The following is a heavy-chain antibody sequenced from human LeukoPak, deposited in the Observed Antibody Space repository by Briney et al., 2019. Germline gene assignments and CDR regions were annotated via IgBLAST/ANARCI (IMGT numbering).Heavy chain of an antibody. J-gene: IGHJ4*02. CDR1: GASINNYY. D-gene: IGHD2-8*01. Sequence: SETLSLTCSVSGASINNYYWTWIRQPPGKGLEWIGYVYHTGASGYHPSLQSRVAMSLDKSKNKVSLNLRSVTAADTAVYFCTRVVNGGHFDYWGQGTLVTVSS. CDR2: VYHTGAS. V-gene: IGHV4-59*01. CDR3: TRVVNGGHFDY.